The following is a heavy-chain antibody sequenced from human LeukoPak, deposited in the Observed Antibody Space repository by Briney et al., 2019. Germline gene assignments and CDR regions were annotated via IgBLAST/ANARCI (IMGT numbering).Heavy chain of an antibody. CDR2: IWYDGSNK. J-gene: IGHJ4*02. CDR3: ARPSVDTATDPWGLDY. CDR1: GSTFSTYA. Sequence: PGGSLRLSCAASGSTFSTYAIHWVRQAPGKGLEWVAVIWYDGSNKYYADSVKGRFTISRDNSKNTLYLQMNSLRVEDTAMYYCARPSVDTATDPWGLDYWGRGTLVTVSS. V-gene: IGHV3-33*01. D-gene: IGHD5-18*01.